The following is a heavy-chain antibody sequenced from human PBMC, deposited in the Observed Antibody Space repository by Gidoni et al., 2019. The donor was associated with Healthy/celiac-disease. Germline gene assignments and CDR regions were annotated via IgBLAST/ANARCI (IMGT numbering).Heavy chain of an antibody. Sequence: EVQLVESGGGLVRPGVSLRLCCSAFGLPFSSYSMNWVRQAQGKGLEWVTSMSRCNYIYYADVMKGRYNITRENAKNSLYLQMDSLRAEDTAVYYCASVWVITAFDYWGQGTMVTVSS. CDR3: ASVWVITAFDY. CDR2: MSRCNYI. CDR1: GLPFSSYS. V-gene: IGHV3-21*01. J-gene: IGHJ4*02. D-gene: IGHD3-10*01.